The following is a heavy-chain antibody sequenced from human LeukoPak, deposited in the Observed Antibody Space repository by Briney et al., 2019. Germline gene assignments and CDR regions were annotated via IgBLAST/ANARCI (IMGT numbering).Heavy chain of an antibody. J-gene: IGHJ4*02. D-gene: IGHD3-9*01. Sequence: ASVKVSCKASGYTFTSYDINWVRQATGQGLEWMGWMNPNSGNTGYAQKFQGRVTMTRNTSISTAYMELSSLRSEDTAVYYCARGRLRYFDWLPTWDYWGQGSLVTVSS. CDR2: MNPNSGNT. V-gene: IGHV1-8*01. CDR3: ARGRLRYFDWLPTWDY. CDR1: GYTFTSYD.